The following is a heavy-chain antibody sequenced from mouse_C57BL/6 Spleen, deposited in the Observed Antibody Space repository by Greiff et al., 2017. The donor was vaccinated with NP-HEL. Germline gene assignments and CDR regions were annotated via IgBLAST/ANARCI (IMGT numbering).Heavy chain of an antibody. CDR3: ARSNGSSFWYFDV. J-gene: IGHJ1*03. CDR1: GYTFTSYW. V-gene: IGHV1-7*01. CDR2: INPSSGYT. D-gene: IGHD1-1*01. Sequence: VQLQQPGAELVKPGASVKLSCKASGYTFTSYWMHWVKQRPGQGLEWIGYINPSSGYTKYNQKFKDKATLTADKSSSTAYMQLSSLTYEDSAVYYCARSNGSSFWYFDVWGTGTTVTVSS.